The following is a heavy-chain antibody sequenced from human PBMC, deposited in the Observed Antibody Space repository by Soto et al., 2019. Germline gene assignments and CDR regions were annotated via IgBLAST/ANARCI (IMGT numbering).Heavy chain of an antibody. CDR3: ARDVGKNY. CDR2: IHSSGNL. D-gene: IGHD3-10*01. CDR1: GASVSSYY. Sequence: QVRLHESGPGLVKPSETLSLTCTVSGASVSSYYWSWFRPPVGKGLEWIGRIHSSGNLNYNPSLESRVTMSLDTSKNQFSLRLTSVTAADTALYLCARDVGKNYWGQGIRVAVSS. V-gene: IGHV4-4*07. J-gene: IGHJ4*02.